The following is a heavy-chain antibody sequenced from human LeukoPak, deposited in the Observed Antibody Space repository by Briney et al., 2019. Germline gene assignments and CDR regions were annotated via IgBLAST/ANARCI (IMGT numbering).Heavy chain of an antibody. J-gene: IGHJ4*02. Sequence: SETLSLTCTVAGGSISSYYWSWIRQPPGKGLEWIGYIYYSGSTNYNPSLKSRVTISVDTSKNQFSLKLSSVTAADTAVYYCARGSIAAAVDYWGQGTLVAVSS. CDR2: IYYSGST. CDR1: GGSISSYY. D-gene: IGHD6-13*01. CDR3: ARGSIAAAVDY. V-gene: IGHV4-59*01.